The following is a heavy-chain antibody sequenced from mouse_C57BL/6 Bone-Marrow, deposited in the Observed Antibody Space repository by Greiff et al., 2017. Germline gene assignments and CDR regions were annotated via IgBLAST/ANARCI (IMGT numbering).Heavy chain of an antibody. CDR1: GYTFTSYW. CDR3: ARFGKKDYFDY. J-gene: IGHJ2*01. D-gene: IGHD2-1*01. V-gene: IGHV1-64*01. CDR2: IHPNSGST. Sequence: QVQLQQPGAELVKPGASVKLSCKASGYTFTSYWMHWVKQRPGQGLEWIGMIHPNSGSTNYNEKFKSKATLTVDKSSSTAYMQLSSLTSEDSAVYYCARFGKKDYFDYWGQGTTLTVSS.